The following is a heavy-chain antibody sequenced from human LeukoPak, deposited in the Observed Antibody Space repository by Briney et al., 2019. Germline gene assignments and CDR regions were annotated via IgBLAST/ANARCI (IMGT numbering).Heavy chain of an antibody. V-gene: IGHV3-7*01. CDR3: ARDYYDSSGYPYYYYGMDV. D-gene: IGHD3-22*01. J-gene: IGHJ6*02. CDR1: GFTFSSYW. CDR2: IKQDGSEK. Sequence: PGGSLRLSCAASGFTFSSYWMSWVRQAPGKGLEWVANIKQDGSEKYYVDSVKGRFTISRDNAKNSLYLQMNSLRAEDTAVYYCARDYYDSSGYPYYYYGMDVWGHGTTVTVSS.